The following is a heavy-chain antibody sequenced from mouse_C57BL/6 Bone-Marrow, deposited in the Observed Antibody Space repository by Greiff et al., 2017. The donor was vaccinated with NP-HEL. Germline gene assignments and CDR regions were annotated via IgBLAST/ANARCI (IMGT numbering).Heavy chain of an antibody. V-gene: IGHV3-6*01. CDR3: ARDPYGSSYWYFDV. Sequence: EVKLQESGPGLVKPSQSLSLTCSVTGYSITSGYYWNWIRQFPGNKLEWMGYISYDGSNNYNPSLKNRISITRDTSKNQFFLKLNSVTTEDTATYYCARDPYGSSYWYFDVWGTGTTVTVSS. CDR1: GYSITSGYY. D-gene: IGHD1-1*01. J-gene: IGHJ1*03. CDR2: ISYDGSN.